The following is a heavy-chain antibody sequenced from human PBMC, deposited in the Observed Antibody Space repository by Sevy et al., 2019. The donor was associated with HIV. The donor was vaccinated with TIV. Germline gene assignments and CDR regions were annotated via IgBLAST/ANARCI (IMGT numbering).Heavy chain of an antibody. Sequence: LSLTCEASGFDFSSHWMQWVRQAPGKGLVWVSRMNTDGSSTNYADSVKGRFTISRDNAKNTLYLEMNNLRDEDTALYYCATPRFDFWGPGTLVTVSS. J-gene: IGHJ4*02. V-gene: IGHV3-74*01. CDR3: ATPRFDF. CDR1: GFDFSSHW. CDR2: MNTDGSST.